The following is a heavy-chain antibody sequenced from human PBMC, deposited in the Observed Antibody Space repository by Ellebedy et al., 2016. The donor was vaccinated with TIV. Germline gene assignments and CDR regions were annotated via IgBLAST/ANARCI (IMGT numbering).Heavy chain of an antibody. CDR1: GRSIGSYY. J-gene: IGHJ3*02. CDR3: ARVVWQLPVSYAFDI. V-gene: IGHV4-59*08. Sequence: MPSETLSLTCTVSGRSIGSYYWSWIRQPPGKGLEWIGYMSYIVSTNYNPSLKTRVTISVDTSKNQFSLKLNSVTAAETAVYCCARVVWQLPVSYAFDIWGQGTMVTVSS. D-gene: IGHD2-15*01. CDR2: MSYIVST.